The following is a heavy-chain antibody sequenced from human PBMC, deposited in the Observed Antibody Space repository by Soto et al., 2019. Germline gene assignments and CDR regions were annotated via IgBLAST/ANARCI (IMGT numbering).Heavy chain of an antibody. J-gene: IGHJ4*02. V-gene: IGHV3-23*01. CDR3: AKARSVRGYCSGGSCPDWYFDY. CDR1: GFTFSSYA. CDR2: ISGSGGST. Sequence: EVHLLESGGGLVQPGGSLRLSCAASGFTFSSYAMSWVRQAPGKGLEWVSAISGSGGSTYYADSVKGRFTISRDNSKNTLYLQMNSLRAEDTAVYYCAKARSVRGYCSGGSCPDWYFDYWGQGTLVTVSS. D-gene: IGHD2-15*01.